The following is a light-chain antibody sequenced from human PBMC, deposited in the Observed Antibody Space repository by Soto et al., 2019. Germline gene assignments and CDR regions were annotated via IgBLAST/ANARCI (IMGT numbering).Light chain of an antibody. V-gene: IGKV1D-16*01. CDR2: GAS. CDR3: QQYESYPPT. J-gene: IGKJ4*01. Sequence: EIQMTQSPSSLSASVGNRSTITCRASQRISSRLAWYQQKPEKAPKALIYGASSLQSWVPSRFRSSGSWTDFSLTITGLQPEAFAIYNCQQYESYPPTFGGGTKVEIK. CDR1: QRISSR.